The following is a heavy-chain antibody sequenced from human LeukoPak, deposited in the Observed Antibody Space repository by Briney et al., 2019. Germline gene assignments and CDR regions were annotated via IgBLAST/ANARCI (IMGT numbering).Heavy chain of an antibody. V-gene: IGHV3-48*03. CDR1: GFTFSAYE. CDR2: ISSSGGPI. J-gene: IGHJ4*02. CDR3: ARGVPGDY. Sequence: GGSLRLSCAASGFTFSAYEMNWVRQAPGKGLEWVSYISSSGGPIYYADSVKGRFTISRDNAKKLLLLRMNSLRAEDTGVYYCARGVPGDYWGQGTLVTVSS. D-gene: IGHD1-1*01.